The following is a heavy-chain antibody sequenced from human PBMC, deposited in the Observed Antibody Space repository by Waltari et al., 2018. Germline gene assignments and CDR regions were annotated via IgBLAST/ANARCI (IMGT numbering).Heavy chain of an antibody. CDR3: ARDGAGYCTNGVCLNFDY. CDR1: GGTFSSYA. CDR2: IIPIFGTA. J-gene: IGHJ4*02. D-gene: IGHD2-8*01. Sequence: QVQLVQSGAEVKKPGSSVKVSCKASGGTFSSYAIRLVRQAPGPGLEWMGGIIPIFGTANYAQKFQGRVTITADESTSTAYMELSSLRSEDTAVYYCARDGAGYCTNGVCLNFDYWGQGTLVTVSS. V-gene: IGHV1-69*01.